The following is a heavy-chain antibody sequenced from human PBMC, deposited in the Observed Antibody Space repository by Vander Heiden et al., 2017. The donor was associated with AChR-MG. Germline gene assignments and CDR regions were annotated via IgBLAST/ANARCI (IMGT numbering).Heavy chain of an antibody. CDR2: INHSGST. CDR1: GGSFSGYY. CDR3: ARSVYYGYSSSWFDP. D-gene: IGHD6-13*01. Sequence: QVQLQQWGAGLLTPSETLSLTCAVYGGSFSGYYWSWIRQPPGKGLEWIGEINHSGSTNYNPSLKSRVTISVDTSKNQFSLKLSSVTAADTAVYYCARSVYYGYSSSWFDPWGQGTLVTVSS. J-gene: IGHJ5*02. V-gene: IGHV4-34*01.